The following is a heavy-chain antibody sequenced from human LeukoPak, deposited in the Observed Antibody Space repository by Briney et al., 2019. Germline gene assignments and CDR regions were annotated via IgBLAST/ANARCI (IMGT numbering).Heavy chain of an antibody. D-gene: IGHD3-3*01. V-gene: IGHV3-23*01. J-gene: IGHJ4*02. CDR2: ISRTGSHT. Sequence: GGSLRLSCAASGFTFCNYVLIWVGQAPGKGLEGVSFISRTGSHTYYADPVKGRFTISRDNYKNTLYLEMHSLRAEDTALYYCAKKPSGSQPFDYWGQGTLVTVSS. CDR3: AKKPSGSQPFDY. CDR1: GFTFCNYV.